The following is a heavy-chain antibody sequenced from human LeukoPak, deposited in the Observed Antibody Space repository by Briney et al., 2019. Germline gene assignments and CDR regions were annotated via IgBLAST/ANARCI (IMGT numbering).Heavy chain of an antibody. CDR2: IDWDDDK. CDR1: GFSLSTSGMR. CDR3: ARQVVGRSFLFDY. V-gene: IGHV2-70*04. D-gene: IGHD6-19*01. Sequence: SGPTLVNPTQTLTLTCTFSGFSLSTSGMRVSRICQPPGKALEWLARIDWDDDKFYSTSLKTRLTISKDTSKNQVVLTMTNMDPVDTATYYCARQVVGRSFLFDYWGQGTLVTVSS. J-gene: IGHJ4*02.